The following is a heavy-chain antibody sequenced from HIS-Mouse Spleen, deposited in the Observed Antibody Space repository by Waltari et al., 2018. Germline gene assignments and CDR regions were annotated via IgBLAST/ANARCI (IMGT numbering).Heavy chain of an antibody. V-gene: IGHV4-39*07. D-gene: IGHD5-12*01. CDR1: GGSISSSSYY. J-gene: IGHJ3*02. CDR2: SYYSGST. Sequence: QLQLQESGPGLVKPSETLSLTCTVSGGSISSSSYYWGWIRQPPGKGLEGIGRSYYSGSTDYNPSLKSRVTISVDTSKNQFSLKLSSVTAADTAVYYCARDGYSGYGHDAFDIWGQGTMVTVSS. CDR3: ARDGYSGYGHDAFDI.